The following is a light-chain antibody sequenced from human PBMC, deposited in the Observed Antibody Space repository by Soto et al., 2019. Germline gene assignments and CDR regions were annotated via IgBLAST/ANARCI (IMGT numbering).Light chain of an antibody. V-gene: IGKV3-15*01. Sequence: IVMRQSPATLSLSPGERATLSCRASQSVSSNLAWYQQKPGQAPRPLIYGASTRATGVPARFSGSGSGTEFTLTISTLQSEDFAVYYCQQYDNWPPLTFGGGTKVDIK. CDR2: GAS. J-gene: IGKJ4*01. CDR1: QSVSSN. CDR3: QQYDNWPPLT.